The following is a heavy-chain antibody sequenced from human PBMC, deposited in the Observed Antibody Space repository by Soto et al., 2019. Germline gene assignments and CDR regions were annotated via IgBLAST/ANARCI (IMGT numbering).Heavy chain of an antibody. Sequence: QVELVQSGAEVKKPGSSVKVSCQASEDTFRNYAISWVRQAPGQGLEWMGGIIPIFGTANYAQKFQGRVTITADTSANTVYLELSSLRSEDTAGYYCAITKYDSSAYYYWYLGLWGRGTLVTVSS. D-gene: IGHD3-22*01. V-gene: IGHV1-69*06. J-gene: IGHJ2*01. CDR2: IIPIFGTA. CDR1: EDTFRNYA. CDR3: AITKYDSSAYYYWYLGL.